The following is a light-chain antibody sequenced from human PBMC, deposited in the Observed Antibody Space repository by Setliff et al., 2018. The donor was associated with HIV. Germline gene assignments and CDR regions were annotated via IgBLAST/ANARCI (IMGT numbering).Light chain of an antibody. CDR3: QQYYSIPRT. Sequence: DIVMTQSPDSLTVSLGERATINCKSSRSVLYTSNNKNYLAWYQQKPGQPPKLLIYWASTRESGVPDRFSGSGSGTEFTLTISSLQAEDVAVYYCQQYYSIPRTFGQGTKVDIK. CDR2: WAS. V-gene: IGKV4-1*01. CDR1: RSVLYTSNNKNY. J-gene: IGKJ1*01.